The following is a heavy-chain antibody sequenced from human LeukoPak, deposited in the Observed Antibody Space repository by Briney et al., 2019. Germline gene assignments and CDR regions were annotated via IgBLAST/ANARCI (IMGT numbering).Heavy chain of an antibody. CDR1: GFVFSKYW. CDR3: VRGGLEPFDY. V-gene: IGHV3-74*01. J-gene: IGHJ4*02. CDR2: INPEETTI. D-gene: IGHD1-1*01. Sequence: GGSLRLSCAASGFVFSKYWMHWVRQAPGKGLVWVSRINPEETTINYADSVKGRFTISRDNARNTLYLQMDSLRVEDVGIYYCVRGGLEPFDYWGQGTLDSVSS.